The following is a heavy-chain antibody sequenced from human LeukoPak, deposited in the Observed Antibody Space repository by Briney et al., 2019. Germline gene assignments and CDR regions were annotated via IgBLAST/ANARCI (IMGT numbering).Heavy chain of an antibody. CDR2: FDPEDGET. Sequence: GASVKVSCKVSGYTLTELSMHWVRQAPGKGLEWMGGFDPEDGETIYAQKFQGRVTMTEDTSTDTAYMELSSLRSDDTAVYYCARRGYCSSTSCYPSWGYYYYYGMDVWGQGTTVTVSS. CDR1: GYTLTELS. D-gene: IGHD2-2*01. V-gene: IGHV1-24*01. J-gene: IGHJ6*02. CDR3: ARRGYCSSTSCYPSWGYYYYYGMDV.